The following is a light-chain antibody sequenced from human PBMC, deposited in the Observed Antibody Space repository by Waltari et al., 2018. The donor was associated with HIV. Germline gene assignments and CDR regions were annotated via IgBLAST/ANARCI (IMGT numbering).Light chain of an antibody. CDR2: QDN. Sequence: SITCSGDTLGDKYASWYQQKPGQSPVLVLYQDNKRPSGIPERFSGSNSGNTATLTISGTQAMDEADYYCQAWDSSTGGVFGGGTKLTVL. J-gene: IGLJ3*02. CDR3: QAWDSSTGGV. V-gene: IGLV3-1*01. CDR1: TLGDKY.